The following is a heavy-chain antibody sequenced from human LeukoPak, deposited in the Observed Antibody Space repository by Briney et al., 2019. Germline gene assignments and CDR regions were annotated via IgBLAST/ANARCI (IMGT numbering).Heavy chain of an antibody. CDR1: GGSLSSSDHY. CDR3: ARGDSSSWSFKI. V-gene: IGHV4-30-4*01. J-gene: IGHJ4*02. Sequence: SQTLSLTCTVSGGSLSSSDHYWSWIRQPPGKGPEWIAYIYYSGTTYYNPSLLSRVSISVDTSKSQFSLKLSSVTAADTAVYYCARGDSSSWSFKIWGQGTLVTVSS. CDR2: IYYSGTT. D-gene: IGHD6-13*01.